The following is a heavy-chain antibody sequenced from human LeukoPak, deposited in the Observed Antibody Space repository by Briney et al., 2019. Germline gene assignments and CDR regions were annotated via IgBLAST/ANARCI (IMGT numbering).Heavy chain of an antibody. Sequence: GGSLRLSCAASGFTFSSYWLSWVRQAAGRGLEWVANIKQDGSEKYYVDSVKGGFTISRDNAKNTLYLQMNSLRAEDTAVYYSARARDFWSCYYAGGGYYMDVWGKGTTVTVSS. D-gene: IGHD3-3*01. CDR3: ARARDFWSCYYAGGGYYMDV. CDR1: GFTFSSYW. CDR2: IKQDGSEK. V-gene: IGHV3-7*01. J-gene: IGHJ6*03.